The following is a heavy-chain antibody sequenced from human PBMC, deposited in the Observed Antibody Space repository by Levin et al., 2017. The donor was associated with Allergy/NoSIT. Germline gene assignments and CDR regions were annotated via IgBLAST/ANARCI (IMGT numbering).Heavy chain of an antibody. V-gene: IGHV3-23*01. CDR2: ISGSGGST. CDR1: GFTFSSYA. Sequence: GESLKISCAASGFTFSSYAMSWVRQAPGKGLEWVSAISGSGGSTYYADSVKGRFTISRDNSKNTLYLQMNSLRAEDTAVYYCAKNIVVVPAASDYWGQGTLVTVSS. D-gene: IGHD2-2*01. J-gene: IGHJ4*02. CDR3: AKNIVVVPAASDY.